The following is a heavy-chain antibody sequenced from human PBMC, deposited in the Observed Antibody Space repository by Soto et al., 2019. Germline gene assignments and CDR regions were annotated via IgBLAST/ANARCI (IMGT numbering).Heavy chain of an antibody. CDR3: ASTYCSGGSCYPRGAFDI. J-gene: IGHJ3*02. CDR1: GGSISSGDYY. Sequence: QVQLQESGPGLVKPSQTLSLTCTVSGGSISSGDYYWSWIRQPPGKGLEWIGYIYYSGSTYYNPSLKSRVTISVDTSKNQFSLKLSSVTAADTAVYYCASTYCSGGSCYPRGAFDIWGQGTMVTVSS. V-gene: IGHV4-30-4*01. D-gene: IGHD2-15*01. CDR2: IYYSGST.